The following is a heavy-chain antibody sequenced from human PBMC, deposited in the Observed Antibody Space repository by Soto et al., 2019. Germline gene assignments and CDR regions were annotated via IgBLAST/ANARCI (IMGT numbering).Heavy chain of an antibody. V-gene: IGHV4-31*03. CDR1: GGSISYSGYY. J-gene: IGHJ4*02. D-gene: IGHD2-21*02. Sequence: QVQLQESGPGLVKPSQTLSLTCSVSGGSISYSGYYWSWIRLHPGKGLDWIGFISSGGSTYYDPSLKSRATISIDTSLNQVSLRLTSVTAADTAVYYCARDQCTGGYCYSSYWGQGTLVTVSS. CDR3: ARDQCTGGYCYSSY. CDR2: ISSGGST.